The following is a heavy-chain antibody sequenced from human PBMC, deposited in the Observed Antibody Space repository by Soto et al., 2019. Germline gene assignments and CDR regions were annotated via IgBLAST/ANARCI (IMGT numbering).Heavy chain of an antibody. CDR3: VGQIYYESGNYFGPCY. CDR1: AYNFNRYY. D-gene: IGHD3-3*01. J-gene: IGHJ4*01. Sequence: ASLHDSCQASAYNFNRYYIQWLPQAPLQGLELMGKVTPYDSGTQVAQKFQGRVTMPRDTSRTTVYMELSRLKSEDTATYYCVGQIYYESGNYFGPCYWGHECLVT. CDR2: VTPYDSGT. V-gene: IGHV1-46*02.